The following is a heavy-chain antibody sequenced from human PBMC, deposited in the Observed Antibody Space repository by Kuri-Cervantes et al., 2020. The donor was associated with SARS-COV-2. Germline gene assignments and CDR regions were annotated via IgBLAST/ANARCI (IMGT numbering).Heavy chain of an antibody. D-gene: IGHD3-3*01. V-gene: IGHV3-9*01. CDR1: GFTFDDYA. CDR3: AKDLLRGFWSGYHYGMDV. CDR2: ISWNSGSI. J-gene: IGHJ6*02. Sequence: LKISCAASGFTFDDYAMHWVRQAPGKGLEWVSGISWNSGSIGYADSVKGRFTISRDNAKNSLYLQMNSLRAEDTALYYCAKDLLRGFWSGYHYGMDVWGQGTTVTSP.